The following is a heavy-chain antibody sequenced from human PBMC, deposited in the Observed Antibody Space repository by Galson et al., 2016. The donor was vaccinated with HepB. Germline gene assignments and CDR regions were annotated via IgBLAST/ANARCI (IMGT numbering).Heavy chain of an antibody. Sequence: QSGAEVTKPGESLKISCKGSGSSFTSCWIGWVRQMPGKGLEWMGIIYPDDSDTRYSPSFQGQVTISADKSISTAYLQWSSLKASDTAVYYCARLVTTVTPIDYWGQGTLVTVSS. CDR2: IYPDDSDT. D-gene: IGHD4-17*01. CDR1: GSSFTSCW. CDR3: ARLVTTVTPIDY. J-gene: IGHJ4*02. V-gene: IGHV5-51*01.